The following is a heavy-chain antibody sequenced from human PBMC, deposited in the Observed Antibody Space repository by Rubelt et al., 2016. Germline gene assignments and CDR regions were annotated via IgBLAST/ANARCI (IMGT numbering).Heavy chain of an antibody. CDR1: GGSFSGYY. Sequence: QVQLQQWGAGLLKPSETLSLTCAVYGGSFSGYYWSWIRQPPGKGLEWIGEINHSGSTNYNPSLKSQIPISVDTSKNPLSLKLSSVTAADTAVYYCARHWDYDGMDVWGQGTTVTVS. J-gene: IGHJ6*02. CDR2: INHSGST. V-gene: IGHV4-34*01. CDR3: ARHWDYDGMDV. D-gene: IGHD7-27*01.